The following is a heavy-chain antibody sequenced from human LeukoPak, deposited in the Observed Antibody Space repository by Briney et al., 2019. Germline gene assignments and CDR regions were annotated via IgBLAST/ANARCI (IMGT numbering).Heavy chain of an antibody. CDR1: GFTFTSYA. CDR2: MSAGGNT. D-gene: IGHD1-14*01. Sequence: GGSLRLSCAASGFTFTSYAMSWVRQAPGKGLQWVSAMSAGGNTYYADSVKGRFTISRYNSKNTLYLQMNSLTAEDTAVYYCAKDQNQTAPRTLLDYWGQGTLVTVSS. CDR3: AKDQNQTAPRTLLDY. J-gene: IGHJ4*02. V-gene: IGHV3-23*01.